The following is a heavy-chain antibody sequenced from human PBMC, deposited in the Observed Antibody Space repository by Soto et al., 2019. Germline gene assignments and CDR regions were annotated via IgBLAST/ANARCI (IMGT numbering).Heavy chain of an antibody. V-gene: IGHV1-8*01. CDR2: MNANSGNT. CDR3: AISPPFWSAFLD. D-gene: IGHD3-3*01. Sequence: QVQLVQSGAEVKKPGASVKVSCKASGYTFTSYDINWVRQATGQGLEWMGWMNANSGNTGYAQKVQGRVNITRNTPVRTPYEEPRCLRSEDPAVYYCAISPPFWSAFLDWGQGTIVTPSS. CDR1: GYTFTSYD. J-gene: IGHJ3*01.